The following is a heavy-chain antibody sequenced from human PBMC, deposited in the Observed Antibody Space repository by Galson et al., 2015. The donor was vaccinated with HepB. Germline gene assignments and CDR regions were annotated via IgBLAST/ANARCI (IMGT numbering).Heavy chain of an antibody. J-gene: IGHJ5*02. CDR3: ARANLRTMAAAGFDP. CDR2: ISSSSSTI. CDR1: GFTFSSYS. V-gene: IGHV3-48*01. Sequence: SLRLSCAASGFTFSSYSMNWVRQAPGKGLEWVSYISSSSSTIYYADSVKGRFTISRDNAKNSLDLQMNNLRAEDTAVYYCARANLRTMAAAGFDPWGQGTLVTVSS. D-gene: IGHD6-13*01.